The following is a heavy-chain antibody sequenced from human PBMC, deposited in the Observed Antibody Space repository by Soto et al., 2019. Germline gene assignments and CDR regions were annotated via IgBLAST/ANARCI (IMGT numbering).Heavy chain of an antibody. Sequence: LSLTCAVYGGSFSGDYWNWIRQSPGKGLEWIGEINHSGITNYNPSLKSRATIFVDTSKKQFTLQLTSVTAADTAVYYCARGASTERYFSPSGGAWFDPWGQGTLVTVSS. D-gene: IGHD3-9*01. V-gene: IGHV4-34*01. CDR1: GGSFSGDY. CDR3: ARGASTERYFSPSGGAWFDP. CDR2: INHSGIT. J-gene: IGHJ5*02.